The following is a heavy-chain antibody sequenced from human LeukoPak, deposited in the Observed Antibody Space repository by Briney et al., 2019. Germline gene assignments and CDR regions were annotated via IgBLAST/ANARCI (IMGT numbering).Heavy chain of an antibody. CDR3: ARTGDYDFWSGYYFYYYYYMDV. V-gene: IGHV3-48*04. D-gene: IGHD3-3*01. CDR2: ISYSSSTI. J-gene: IGHJ6*03. CDR1: GFTFSSYS. Sequence: QSGGSLRLTCAVSGFTFSSYSMNWARQAPGKGLEWVSYISYSSSTIYYADSLKGRFTISRDNAKNSLYLQMNSLRAEDTAVYYCARTGDYDFWSGYYFYYYYYMDVWGKGTTVTVSS.